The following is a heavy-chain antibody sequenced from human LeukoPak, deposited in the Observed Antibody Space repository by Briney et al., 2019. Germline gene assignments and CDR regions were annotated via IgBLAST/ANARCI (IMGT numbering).Heavy chain of an antibody. Sequence: GGSLRLSCAASGFTFSSYDMHWVRQGTGKGLEWVSAIGTAGETYYPGSVKGRFTISRENAKNSFYLQMNSLTAGDTAVYYCARGMYYHDSSGYYDYWRQGTLVTVSS. D-gene: IGHD3-22*01. CDR2: IGTAGET. J-gene: IGHJ4*02. V-gene: IGHV3-13*01. CDR1: GFTFSSYD. CDR3: ARGMYYHDSSGYYDY.